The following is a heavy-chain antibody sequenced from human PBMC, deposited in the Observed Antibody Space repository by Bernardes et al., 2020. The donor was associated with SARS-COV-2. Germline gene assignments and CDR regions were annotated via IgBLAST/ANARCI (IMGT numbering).Heavy chain of an antibody. V-gene: IGHV3-30*18. CDR1: GFTFSSYG. J-gene: IGHJ5*02. Sequence: SLRLSCAASGFTFSSYGMHWVRQAPGKGLEWVAVISYDGSNKYYADSVKGRFTISRDNSKNTLYLQMNSLRAEDTAVYYCAKDLWFGEPYNWFDPWGQGTLVTVSS. CDR2: ISYDGSNK. D-gene: IGHD3-10*01. CDR3: AKDLWFGEPYNWFDP.